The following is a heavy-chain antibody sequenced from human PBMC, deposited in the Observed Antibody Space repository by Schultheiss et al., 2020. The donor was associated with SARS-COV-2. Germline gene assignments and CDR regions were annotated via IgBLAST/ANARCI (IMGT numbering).Heavy chain of an antibody. CDR3: ARVGGYCSSTSCRTYYYYGMDV. Sequence: SETLSLTCAVYGGSFSGYYWNWVRQPPGKGLEWIGEINHSGDTNYNPSLKSRVTISVDTSKNQFSLKLSSVTAADTAVYYCARVGGYCSSTSCRTYYYYGMDVWGQGTTVTVSS. J-gene: IGHJ6*02. D-gene: IGHD2-2*01. V-gene: IGHV4-34*01. CDR1: GGSFSGYY. CDR2: INHSGDT.